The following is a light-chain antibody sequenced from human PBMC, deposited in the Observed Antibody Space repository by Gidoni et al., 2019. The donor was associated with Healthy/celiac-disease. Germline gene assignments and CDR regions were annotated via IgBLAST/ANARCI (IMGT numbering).Light chain of an antibody. V-gene: IGLV3-1*01. CDR1: KFGDKY. Sequence: SDELTQPPPVSVSAGQTASITCSGDKFGDKYACWYQQKPGQSPVLVIYQDSNRPSWIHERLFGSNSGNTATLTISGTQDMEDADYYCQAWDSSTAVVFGGGTKLTVL. CDR2: QDS. CDR3: QAWDSSTAVV. J-gene: IGLJ2*01.